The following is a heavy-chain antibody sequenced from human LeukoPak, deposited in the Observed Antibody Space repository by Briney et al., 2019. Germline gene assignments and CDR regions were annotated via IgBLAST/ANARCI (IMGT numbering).Heavy chain of an antibody. CDR2: IYYSGST. J-gene: IGHJ4*02. CDR1: GDSISSSSYY. D-gene: IGHD1-26*01. V-gene: IGHV4-39*07. Sequence: SETLSLTCTVSGDSISSSSYYWGWIRQPPGKGLEWIGSIYYSGSTYYNPSLKSRVTISVDTSKNQFSLKLSSVTAADTAVYYCARKTIVGATMIDYWGQGTLVTVSS. CDR3: ARKTIVGATMIDY.